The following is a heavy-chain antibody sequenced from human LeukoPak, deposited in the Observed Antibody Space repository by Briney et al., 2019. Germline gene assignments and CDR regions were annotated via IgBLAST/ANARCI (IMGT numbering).Heavy chain of an antibody. CDR2: IYYSGST. CDR3: ARDNPLSYYDSSGYYPVDAFDI. D-gene: IGHD3-22*01. J-gene: IGHJ3*02. V-gene: IGHV4-59*06. Sequence: SETLSLTCTVSGGSISSYYWSWIRQHPGKGLEWIGYIYYSGSTYYNPSLKSRVTISVDTSKNQFSLKLSSVTAADTAVYYCARDNPLSYYDSSGYYPVDAFDIWGQGTMVTVSS. CDR1: GGSISSYY.